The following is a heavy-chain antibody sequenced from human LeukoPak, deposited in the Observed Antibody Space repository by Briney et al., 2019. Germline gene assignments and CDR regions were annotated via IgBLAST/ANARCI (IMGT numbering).Heavy chain of an antibody. D-gene: IGHD5-24*01. J-gene: IGHJ4*02. CDR2: IKQDGSEQ. V-gene: IGHV3-7*01. CDR1: GFTFSSVW. CDR3: ARGNNLAD. Sequence: GGSLRLSCAASGFTFSSVWMSWVRQAPGKGLECVANIKQDGSEQYYVDSVKGRFSISRDNAKNSLYLQMDSLRAEDTAVYYCARGNNLADWGQGALVTVSS.